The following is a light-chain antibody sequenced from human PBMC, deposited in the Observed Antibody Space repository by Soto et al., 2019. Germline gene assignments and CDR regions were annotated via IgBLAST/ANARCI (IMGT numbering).Light chain of an antibody. CDR1: QSVSGK. J-gene: IGKJ1*01. V-gene: IGKV3-20*01. Sequence: EIVMTQSPATLSVSPGERATLSFSSSQSVSGKLAWYQQKPGQAPRLVIYDVSTRATGIPDRFSGSGSGTDFTLTISRLEPEDFAVYYCQQYGSSPWTFGQGTKVDIK. CDR3: QQYGSSPWT. CDR2: DVS.